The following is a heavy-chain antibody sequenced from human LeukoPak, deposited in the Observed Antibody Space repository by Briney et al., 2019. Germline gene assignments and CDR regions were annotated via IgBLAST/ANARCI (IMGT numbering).Heavy chain of an antibody. CDR1: GFTFSDFW. CDR3: AKPLGGSYLFDR. J-gene: IGHJ5*02. V-gene: IGHV3-23*05. CDR2: IEVGGAIT. D-gene: IGHD1-26*01. Sequence: PGGSLRLSCAGSGFTFSDFWMTWVRQTPGKGLEWVSTIEVGGAITHYAASVKGRFTISRDTSRKILYLQMDSLRPEDTAVYYCAKPLGGSYLFDRWGQGTLVTVSS.